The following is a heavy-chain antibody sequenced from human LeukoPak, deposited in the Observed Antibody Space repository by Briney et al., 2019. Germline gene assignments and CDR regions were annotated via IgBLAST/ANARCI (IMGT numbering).Heavy chain of an antibody. D-gene: IGHD4-23*01. CDR3: ARAAKTLLTAPRGAFDI. Sequence: ASVKVSCKASGYSFASYDINWVRRAPGQGLEWMGWMNPHSGNIGYAQKFQGRVTMTRDTSTSTVYMELSSLRSEDTAVYYCARAAKTLLTAPRGAFDIWGQGAMVTVSS. J-gene: IGHJ3*02. V-gene: IGHV1-8*01. CDR1: GYSFASYD. CDR2: MNPHSGNI.